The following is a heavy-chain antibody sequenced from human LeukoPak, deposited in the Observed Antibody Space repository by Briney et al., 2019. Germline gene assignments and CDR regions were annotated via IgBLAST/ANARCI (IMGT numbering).Heavy chain of an antibody. CDR1: GFTVSSNY. CDR3: ARDPRTTGKANYGMDV. CDR2: LYTGGST. Sequence: GGSLRLSCAASGFTVSSNYMSWVRQAPGKGLDWVSVLYTGGSTYYADSVKGRFTISRDNSKNTLYLQMNSLRAEDTAVYYCARDPRTTGKANYGMDVWGQGTTVTVSS. V-gene: IGHV3-53*01. D-gene: IGHD4-17*01. J-gene: IGHJ6*02.